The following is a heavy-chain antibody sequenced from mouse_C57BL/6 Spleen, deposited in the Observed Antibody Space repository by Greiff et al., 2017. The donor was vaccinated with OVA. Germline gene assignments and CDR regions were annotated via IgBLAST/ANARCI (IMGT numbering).Heavy chain of an antibody. CDR2: ISYDGSN. D-gene: IGHD2-3*01. V-gene: IGHV3-6*01. Sequence: VQLQQSGPGLVKPSQSLSLTCSVTGYSITSGYYWNWIRQFPGNKLEWMGYISYDGSNNYNPSLKNRISITRDTSKNQFFLKLNSVTTEDTATYYCARPGGYYEFAYWGQGTLVTVSA. CDR1: GYSITSGYY. CDR3: ARPGGYYEFAY. J-gene: IGHJ3*01.